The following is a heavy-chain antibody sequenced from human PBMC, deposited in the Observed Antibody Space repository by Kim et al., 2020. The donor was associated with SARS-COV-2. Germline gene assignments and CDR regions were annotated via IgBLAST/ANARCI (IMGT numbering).Heavy chain of an antibody. D-gene: IGHD5-12*01. J-gene: IGHJ4*02. CDR2: IYYTGST. CDR1: GGSISIDNFY. V-gene: IGHV4-39*01. CDR3: ARQRVAHLWGGKGQVDY. Sequence: SETLSLTCTVSGGSISIDNFYWGWIRQPPGKGLEWIGGIYYTGSTYYNPSLRSRLTISVDTSKNQFSLKLTSVTAADTAVFYCARQRVAHLWGGKGQVDYWGQGTLVTVSS.